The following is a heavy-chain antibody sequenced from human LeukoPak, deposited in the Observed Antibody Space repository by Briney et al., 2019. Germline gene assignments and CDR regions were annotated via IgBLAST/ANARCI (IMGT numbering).Heavy chain of an antibody. D-gene: IGHD3-16*02. CDR2: ISYDGSNK. V-gene: IGHV3-30-3*01. CDR3: ARDSRRDYVWGSYRAIDY. CDR1: GFTFSSYA. Sequence: GGSLRLSCAASGFTFSSYAMHWVRQAPGKGLEWVAVISYDGSNKYYADSVKGRFTIPRDNSKNTLYLQMNSLRAEDTAVYYCARDSRRDYVWGSYRAIDYWGQGTLVTVSS. J-gene: IGHJ4*02.